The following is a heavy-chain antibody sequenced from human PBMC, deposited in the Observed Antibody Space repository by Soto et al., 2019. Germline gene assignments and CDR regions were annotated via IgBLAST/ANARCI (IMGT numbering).Heavy chain of an antibody. V-gene: IGHV3-74*01. J-gene: IGHJ4*02. Sequence: EVQLVESGGGLVQPGGSLRLSCAASGFTFSNYWMHWVRQAPEKGLVWVSRINSDGSSTTYADSVKGRFTISRDNAKNTLYLHMNSLRDEDTPWDHCVRGATREYWGQGTLVTVSS. CDR1: GFTFSNYW. CDR3: VRGATREY. CDR2: INSDGSST.